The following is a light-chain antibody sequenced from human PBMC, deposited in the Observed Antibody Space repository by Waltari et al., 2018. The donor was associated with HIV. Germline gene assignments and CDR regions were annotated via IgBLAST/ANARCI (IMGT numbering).Light chain of an antibody. J-gene: IGLJ2*01. CDR3: ATWDDSLSGVL. V-gene: IGLV1-47*01. Sequence: SVLTQPPSASGTPGQRVTISCSGSSSNIESHYVFRYQQLPGTAPKLLMHRNHQRPSGVPDRFSDSTSGTSASLAISGLRSEDEADYYCATWDDSLSGVLFGGGTKLTVL. CDR2: RNH. CDR1: SSNIESHY.